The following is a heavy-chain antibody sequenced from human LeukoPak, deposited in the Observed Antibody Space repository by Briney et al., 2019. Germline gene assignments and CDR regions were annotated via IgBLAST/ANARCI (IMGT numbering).Heavy chain of an antibody. J-gene: IGHJ4*02. V-gene: IGHV3-48*02. CDR2: ISSSSSTI. CDR3: ATIPFYGRHFDH. D-gene: IGHD4-17*01. Sequence: GGSLRLSCAASGFTFSSYSMNWVRQAPGKGLEWVSYISSSSSTIYYADSVKGRFTVSRDNAKNSLYLQMNSLRDEDTAVYYCATIPFYGRHFDHWGQGTLVTVSS. CDR1: GFTFSSYS.